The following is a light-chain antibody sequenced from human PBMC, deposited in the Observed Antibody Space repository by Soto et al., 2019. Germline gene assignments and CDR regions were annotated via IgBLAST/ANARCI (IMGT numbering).Light chain of an antibody. V-gene: IGKV1-9*01. Sequence: DTQLTQSPSFLSASVGDRVTIACRASQDVSRSVGWYQQKPGTAPKLLISAASTLNSGVPSRFSGSGSGTDFTLTISSLQPEDFATYYCQQLWTYPLTFGRGTKVEI. J-gene: IGKJ4*01. CDR3: QQLWTYPLT. CDR1: QDVSRS. CDR2: AAS.